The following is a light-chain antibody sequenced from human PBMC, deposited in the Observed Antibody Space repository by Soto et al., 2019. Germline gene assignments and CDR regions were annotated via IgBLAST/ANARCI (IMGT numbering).Light chain of an antibody. V-gene: IGKV3-20*01. CDR1: QSISNNY. CDR2: GAS. Sequence: EILLTQSPGTLSLSPGERATLLCRASQSISNNYVAWYQQKFGQAPRLLIHGASSRATGISDRFSGSGSGTDFTLTISRLEPEDFAVYYCQQYGSSPWTFGQGTKVEIK. J-gene: IGKJ1*01. CDR3: QQYGSSPWT.